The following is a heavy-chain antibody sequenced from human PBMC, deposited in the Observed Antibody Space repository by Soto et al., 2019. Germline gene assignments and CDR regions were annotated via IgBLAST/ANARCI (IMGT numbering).Heavy chain of an antibody. D-gene: IGHD2-2*02. J-gene: IGHJ4*02. CDR3: ARSEDCISTSCYIH. Sequence: PSETLSLTCTVSGGSISSYYWSWIRQPPGKGLEWIGYIYYSGKTYYNPSLKGRVTISVDTSRNQFSLKLSSVTAADTAVYYCARSEDCISTSCYIHWGQGTLVTVSS. V-gene: IGHV4-59*01. CDR1: GGSISSYY. CDR2: IYYSGKT.